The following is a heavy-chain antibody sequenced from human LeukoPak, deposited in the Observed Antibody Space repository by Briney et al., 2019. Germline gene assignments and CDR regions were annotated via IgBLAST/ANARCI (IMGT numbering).Heavy chain of an antibody. Sequence: SETLSLTCTVSGGSVSSGSYYWSWIRQPPGKGLEWIGYIYYSGSTNYNPSLKSRVTISVDTSKNQFSLKLSPVTAADTAVYYCARASWELPYFDYWGQGTLVTVSS. D-gene: IGHD1-26*01. CDR1: GGSVSSGSYY. J-gene: IGHJ4*02. V-gene: IGHV4-61*01. CDR3: ARASWELPYFDY. CDR2: IYYSGST.